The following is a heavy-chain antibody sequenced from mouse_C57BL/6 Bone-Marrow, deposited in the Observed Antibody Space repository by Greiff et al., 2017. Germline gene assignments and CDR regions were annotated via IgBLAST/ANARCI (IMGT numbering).Heavy chain of an antibody. CDR1: GYTFTSYW. V-gene: IGHV1-64*01. CDR3: ANYYYGSGGYFDV. CDR2: IHPNSGST. J-gene: IGHJ1*03. D-gene: IGHD1-1*01. Sequence: QVQLQQPGAELVKPGASVKLSCKASGYTFTSYWMHWVKQRPGQGLEWIGMIHPNSGSTNYNEKFKSKATLTEDKSSSTAYMQLSSLTSEDSAVYYCANYYYGSGGYFDVWGTGTTVTVSS.